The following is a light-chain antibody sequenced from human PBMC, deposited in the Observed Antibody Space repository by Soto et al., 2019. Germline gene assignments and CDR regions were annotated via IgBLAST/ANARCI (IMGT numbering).Light chain of an antibody. CDR2: GAS. Sequence: EIVMTQSPATLSVSPGERATLSCRASQSVSSNLAWYQQKPGQAPRLHIYGASTKATGIPAMFSRSGSGTEFTPTISSLQSEDFAVYYCQQYNNWPPLTFGGGTKVEIK. CDR3: QQYNNWPPLT. V-gene: IGKV3-15*01. CDR1: QSVSSN. J-gene: IGKJ4*01.